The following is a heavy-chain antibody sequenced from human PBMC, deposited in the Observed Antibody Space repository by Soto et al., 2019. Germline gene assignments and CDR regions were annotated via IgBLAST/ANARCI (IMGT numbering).Heavy chain of an antibody. CDR3: ARDALVVVAATRGHSSFDY. V-gene: IGHV3-21*04. Sequence: GGSLRLSCAASGFTFSSYSMNWVRQASGKGLEWVSSISSSSSYIYYADSVKGRFTISRDNAKNSLYLQMNSLRAEDTAVYYCARDALVVVAATRGHSSFDYWGQGTLVTVSS. CDR2: ISSSSSYI. D-gene: IGHD2-15*01. CDR1: GFTFSSYS. J-gene: IGHJ4*02.